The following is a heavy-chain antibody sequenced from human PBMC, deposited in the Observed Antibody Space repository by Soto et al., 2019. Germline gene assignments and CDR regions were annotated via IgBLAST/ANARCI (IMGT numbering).Heavy chain of an antibody. CDR3: ARAAFFDYGDFFDI. J-gene: IGHJ3*02. Sequence: GXSLILSCAVSGCTFSSYSMNCVRQASGKGLEWVSSISSSSSYIYYADSVKGRFTISRDNAKNSLYLQMNSLRAEDTAVYYCARAAFFDYGDFFDIWGQGTMVTVSS. CDR2: ISSSSSYI. V-gene: IGHV3-21*01. CDR1: GCTFSSYS. D-gene: IGHD4-17*01.